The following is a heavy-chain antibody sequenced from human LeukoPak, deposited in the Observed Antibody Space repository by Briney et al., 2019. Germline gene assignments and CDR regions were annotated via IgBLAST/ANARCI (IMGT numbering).Heavy chain of an antibody. J-gene: IGHJ6*03. Sequence: SETLSLTCTVSGGSISSSSYYWGWIRQPPGKGLEWIGSIYYSGSTYYNPSLKSRVTISVDTSKNQLSLKLSSVTAADTAVYYCARVAGTEYYYYMDVWGKGTTVTVSS. D-gene: IGHD6-19*01. CDR3: ARVAGTEYYYYMDV. CDR2: IYYSGST. V-gene: IGHV4-39*01. CDR1: GGSISSSSYY.